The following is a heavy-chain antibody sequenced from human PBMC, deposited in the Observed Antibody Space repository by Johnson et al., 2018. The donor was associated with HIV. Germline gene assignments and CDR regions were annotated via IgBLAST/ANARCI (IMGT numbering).Heavy chain of an antibody. D-gene: IGHD3-22*01. Sequence: VQLVESGGGVVQPGRSLRLSCAASGFTFSSYGMHWVRQAPGKGLEWLAVISYDGSNKYYADSVKGRFTISRDNSKNTLYLQMNSLRAEDTAVYYCAKDLSITMIVGDAFDIWGQGTMVTVSS. CDR2: ISYDGSNK. J-gene: IGHJ3*02. CDR3: AKDLSITMIVGDAFDI. V-gene: IGHV3-30*18. CDR1: GFTFSSYG.